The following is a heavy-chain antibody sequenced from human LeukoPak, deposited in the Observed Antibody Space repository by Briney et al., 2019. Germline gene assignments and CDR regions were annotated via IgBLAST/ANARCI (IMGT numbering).Heavy chain of an antibody. CDR1: GFTFSSYG. Sequence: GGSLRLSCAASGFTFSSYGLNWVRHAPGKGLEWVSSISSSSSTIYYVDSVKGRFTISRDNAKNSLYLQMGSLRDEDTAVYYCARGWNSWYFDYWGQGTLVTVSS. J-gene: IGHJ4*02. V-gene: IGHV3-48*02. CDR3: ARGWNSWYFDY. CDR2: ISSSSSTI. D-gene: IGHD1/OR15-1a*01.